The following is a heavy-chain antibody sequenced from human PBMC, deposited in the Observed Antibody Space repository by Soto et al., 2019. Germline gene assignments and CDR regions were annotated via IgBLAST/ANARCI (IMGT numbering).Heavy chain of an antibody. CDR3: AKDLPPSNRQHSYYFDY. D-gene: IGHD2-21*01. V-gene: IGHV3-23*01. J-gene: IGHJ4*02. CDR2: ISGSGGST. Sequence: PGGSLRLSCAASGFTFSSYAMSWVRQAPGKGLEWVSAISGSGGSTYYADSVKGRFTISRDNSKNTLYLQMNSLRAEDTAVYYCAKDLPPSNRQHSYYFDYWGQGTLVTVSS. CDR1: GFTFSSYA.